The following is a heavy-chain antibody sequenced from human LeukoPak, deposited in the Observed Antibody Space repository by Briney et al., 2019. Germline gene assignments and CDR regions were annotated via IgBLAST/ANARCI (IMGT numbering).Heavy chain of an antibody. CDR2: ISGSGGST. CDR3: AKDLSYSQITMIVVLHAFDI. D-gene: IGHD3-22*01. Sequence: GGSLRLSCAASGFTFSSYAMSWVRQAPGKGLEWVSAISGSGGSTYYADSVKGRFTISRDNSKNTLYLQMNSLRAEDTAVYYCAKDLSYSQITMIVVLHAFDIWGQGTMVTASS. V-gene: IGHV3-23*01. CDR1: GFTFSSYA. J-gene: IGHJ3*02.